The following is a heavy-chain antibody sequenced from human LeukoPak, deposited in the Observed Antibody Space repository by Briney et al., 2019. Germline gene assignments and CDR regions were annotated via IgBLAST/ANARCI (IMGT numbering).Heavy chain of an antibody. D-gene: IGHD3-10*01. V-gene: IGHV1-18*01. CDR2: ISAYNGNT. CDR1: GYTFTSYG. J-gene: IGHJ6*02. CDR3: ARDHVDPLTIYFENYYYGMDV. Sequence: GASVKVSCKASGYTFTSYGISWVRQAPGQGLEWMGWISAYNGNTNYAQKLQGRVTMTTDTSTSTAYMELRSLRSDDTAVYYCARDHVDPLTIYFENYYYGMDVWGQGTTVTVSS.